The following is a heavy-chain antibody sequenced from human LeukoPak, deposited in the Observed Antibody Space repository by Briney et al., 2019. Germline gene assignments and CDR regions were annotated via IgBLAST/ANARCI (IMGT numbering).Heavy chain of an antibody. CDR3: ARDPASVGANMPIDY. CDR1: GFTFSSYA. D-gene: IGHD1-26*01. CDR2: ISYDGSNK. J-gene: IGHJ4*02. Sequence: GGSLRLSCAASGFTFSSYAMHWVRQAPGKGLEWVAVISYDGSNKYYADSVKGRFTISRDNSKNTLYLQMNSLRAEDTAVYYCARDPASVGANMPIDYWGQGTLVTVSS. V-gene: IGHV3-30-3*01.